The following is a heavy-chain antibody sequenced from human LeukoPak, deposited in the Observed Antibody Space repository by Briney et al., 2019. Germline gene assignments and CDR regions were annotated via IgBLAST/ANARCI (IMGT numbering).Heavy chain of an antibody. J-gene: IGHJ3*02. CDR2: INTNTGNP. CDR1: GYTFTSYA. D-gene: IGHD3-10*01. CDR3: ARDFYGSGSPYRGVAFDI. V-gene: IGHV7-4-1*02. Sequence: ASVKVSCKASGYTFTSYAMNWVRQAPGQGLEWMGWINTNTGNPTYAQGFTGRFVFSLDTSVSTAYLQISSLKAEDTAVYYCARDFYGSGSPYRGVAFDIWGQGTMVTVSS.